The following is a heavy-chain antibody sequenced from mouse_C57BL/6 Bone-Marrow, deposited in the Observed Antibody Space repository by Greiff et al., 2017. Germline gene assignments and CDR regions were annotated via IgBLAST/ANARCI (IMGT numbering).Heavy chain of an antibody. Sequence: EVKLVESGGGLVQSGRSLRLPCATSGFTFSDFYMEWVRQAPGKGLEWIAASRNKANDYTTEYSASVKGRFIVSRDTSQSILYLQMNALRAEDTAIYYCARVLLGDYWGQGTSVTVSS. V-gene: IGHV7-1*01. CDR2: SRNKANDYTT. CDR3: ARVLLGDY. CDR1: GFTFSDFY. J-gene: IGHJ4*01. D-gene: IGHD2-1*01.